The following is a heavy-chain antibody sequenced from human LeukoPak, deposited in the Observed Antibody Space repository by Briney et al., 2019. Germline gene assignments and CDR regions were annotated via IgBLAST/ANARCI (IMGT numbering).Heavy chain of an antibody. D-gene: IGHD5-18*01. Sequence: QTGGSLRLSCAASGFTFSNYWMSWLRQAPGKGREWVANIQHDGSDQYYEDSVKGRFTISRDNAKDSLFLQMNSLRAEDTAVYYCTSGYSYGYDYYGMDVWGQGTTVTVSS. CDR2: IQHDGSDQ. V-gene: IGHV3-7*01. J-gene: IGHJ6*02. CDR3: TSGYSYGYDYYGMDV. CDR1: GFTFSNYW.